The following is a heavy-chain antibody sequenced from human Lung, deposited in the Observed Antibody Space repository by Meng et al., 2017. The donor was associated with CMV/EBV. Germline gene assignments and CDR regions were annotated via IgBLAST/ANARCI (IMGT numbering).Heavy chain of an antibody. CDR3: ALFTGSWFDP. V-gene: IGHV2-5*02. CDR1: GFSLSTSGVG. J-gene: IGHJ5*02. Sequence: QLTLEEAGPTLVKPTQTLPLTCTFSGFSLSTSGVGVGWIRQPPGKALEWLALIYWDDDKRYSPSLKSRLTITKDTSKNQVVLTLTNMDPVDTATYYCALFTGSWFDPWGQGTLVTVSS. CDR2: IYWDDDK. D-gene: IGHD1-14*01.